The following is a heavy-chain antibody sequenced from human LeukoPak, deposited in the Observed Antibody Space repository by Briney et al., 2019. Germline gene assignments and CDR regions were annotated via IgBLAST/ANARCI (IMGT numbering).Heavy chain of an antibody. CDR1: GGSISSNNFY. CDR2: IYSSGST. D-gene: IGHD3-22*01. J-gene: IGHJ1*01. Sequence: SETLSLTCTVSGGSISSNNFYWGWIRQPPGKGLEWIGTIYSSGSTYYNPSLRSRVTISVDTSKNQFSLKLSSVTAADTAVYYCASSYYYDSSDYPEYFQHWGQGTLVTVSS. V-gene: IGHV4-39*07. CDR3: ASSYYYDSSDYPEYFQH.